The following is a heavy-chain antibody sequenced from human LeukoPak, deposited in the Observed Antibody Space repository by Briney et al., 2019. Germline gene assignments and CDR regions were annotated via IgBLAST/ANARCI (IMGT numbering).Heavy chain of an antibody. D-gene: IGHD3-22*01. J-gene: IGHJ4*02. CDR2: INAGNGNT. CDR3: ARLTYYYDSSGLYFDY. Sequence: ASVKVSCKASGFTFTSHDYNWVRQAPGQRLEWMGWINAGNGNTKYSQKFQGRVTITRDTSTSTVYMELSSLRSEDTAVYYCARLTYYYDSSGLYFDYWGQGTLVTVSS. CDR1: GFTFTSHD. V-gene: IGHV1-3*01.